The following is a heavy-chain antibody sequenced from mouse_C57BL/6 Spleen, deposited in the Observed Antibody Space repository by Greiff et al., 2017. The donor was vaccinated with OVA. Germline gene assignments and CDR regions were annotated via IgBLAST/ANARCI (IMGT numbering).Heavy chain of an antibody. D-gene: IGHD3-2*02. CDR1: GFTFSDYY. CDR2: ISNGGGST. CDR3: ARRDSSGYYYFDY. Sequence: EVHLVESGGGLVQPGGSLKLSCAASGFTFSDYYMYWVRQTPEKRLEWVAYISNGGGSTYYPDTVKGRFTISRDNAKNTLYLQMSRLKSEDTAMYYCARRDSSGYYYFDYWGQGTTLTVSS. V-gene: IGHV5-12*01. J-gene: IGHJ2*01.